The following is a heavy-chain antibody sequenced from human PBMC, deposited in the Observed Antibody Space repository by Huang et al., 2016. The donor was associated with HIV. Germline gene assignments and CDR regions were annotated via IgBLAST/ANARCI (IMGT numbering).Heavy chain of an antibody. D-gene: IGHD1-7*01. Sequence: VESGGRFVQPGGSIRLSCVGSTFRFGAYWMSWVRQSPGKGLEWVANIKKDESEKYYVDAVKGRFNIPRENAKKVLFLEMNNVRVEDTATYYCATKTAAMDIWGQGTTVTVS. CDR3: ATKTAAMDI. CDR2: IKKDESEK. CDR1: TFRFGAYW. V-gene: IGHV3-7*01. J-gene: IGHJ6*02.